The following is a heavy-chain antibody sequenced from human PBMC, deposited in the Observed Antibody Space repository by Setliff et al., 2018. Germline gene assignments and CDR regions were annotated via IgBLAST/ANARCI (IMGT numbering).Heavy chain of an antibody. Sequence: PSETLSLTCTVSGGSISPYFWSWIRQPPGKGLEWIGYIYHNGNTNLNPSLKTRVTMSVDTSKNQFALNLRSVTAADTAVYYCVRDRTAYSYGLDVWGQGTTVTVS. CDR3: VRDRTAYSYGLDV. J-gene: IGHJ6*02. CDR2: IYHNGNT. D-gene: IGHD5-18*01. V-gene: IGHV4-59*01. CDR1: GGSISPYF.